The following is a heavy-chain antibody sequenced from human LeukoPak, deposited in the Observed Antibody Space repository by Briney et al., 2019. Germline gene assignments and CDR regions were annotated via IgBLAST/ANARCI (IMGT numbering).Heavy chain of an antibody. CDR1: GFTLSSSW. J-gene: IGHJ3*02. Sequence: PGGSLRLSCVASGFTLSSSWMHWVRQGPGKGLVWVSRINTDGSRTSYADSVKGRFTISRDNAKNTLYLQMNSLRAEDTAVYYCARDWKNAFDIWGQGTMVTVSS. V-gene: IGHV3-74*01. D-gene: IGHD1-1*01. CDR2: INTDGSRT. CDR3: ARDWKNAFDI.